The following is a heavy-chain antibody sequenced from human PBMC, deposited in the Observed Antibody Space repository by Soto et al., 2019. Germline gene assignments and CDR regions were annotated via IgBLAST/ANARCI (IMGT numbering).Heavy chain of an antibody. Sequence: LSLTCTVSGDSISSSSYYWGWIRQPPGKGLEWIGSIYYSGSTYYNPSLKSRVTISVDTSKNQFSLKLSSVTAADTAVYYCARHGSGSYYNNWFDPWSQGTLVTAPQ. V-gene: IGHV4-39*01. J-gene: IGHJ5*02. CDR3: ARHGSGSYYNNWFDP. CDR2: IYYSGST. CDR1: GDSISSSSYY. D-gene: IGHD3-10*01.